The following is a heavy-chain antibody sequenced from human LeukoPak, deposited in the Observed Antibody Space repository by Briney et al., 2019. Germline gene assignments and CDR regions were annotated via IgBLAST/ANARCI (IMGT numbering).Heavy chain of an antibody. CDR2: ISGSGGST. CDR1: GFTFSSYA. D-gene: IGHD3-22*01. V-gene: IGHV3-23*01. CDR3: AKVPYYYDSSAYF. J-gene: IGHJ4*02. Sequence: QPGGSLRLSCAASGFTFSSYAMSWVRQAPGKGLEWVSAISGSGGSTYYADSLKGRFTISRDNSQNTLYLQMNSLRAEDTAVYYCAKVPYYYDSSAYFWGQGTLVTVSS.